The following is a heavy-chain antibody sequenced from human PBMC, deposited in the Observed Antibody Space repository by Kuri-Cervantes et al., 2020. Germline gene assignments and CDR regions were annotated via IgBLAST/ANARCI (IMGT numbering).Heavy chain of an antibody. D-gene: IGHD3-10*01. CDR1: GYSISSGYY. Sequence: GSLRLSCTVSGYSISSGYYWGWIRQPPGKGLEWIGNIYHSGSAYYNPSLKSRVTISVDTSKNQFSLKLSSVTAAGTAVYYCARLRFGELLSFDSWGQGTLVTVSS. CDR3: ARLRFGELLSFDS. J-gene: IGHJ4*02. CDR2: IYHSGSA. V-gene: IGHV4-38-2*02.